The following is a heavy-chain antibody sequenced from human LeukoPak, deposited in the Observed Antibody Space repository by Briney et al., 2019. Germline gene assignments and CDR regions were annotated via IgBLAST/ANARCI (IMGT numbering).Heavy chain of an antibody. J-gene: IGHJ6*02. D-gene: IGHD3-10*01. V-gene: IGHV3-23*01. Sequence: PGGSLRLSCAASGFTFSSYAMSWVRQAPGKGLEWVSAISGSGGSTYYADSVKGRFTISRDNSKNTLYLQMNSLRAEDTAVYYCARNPNKYYYGSGSYAHFGMDVWGQGTTVTVSS. CDR1: GFTFSSYA. CDR3: ARNPNKYYYGSGSYAHFGMDV. CDR2: ISGSGGST.